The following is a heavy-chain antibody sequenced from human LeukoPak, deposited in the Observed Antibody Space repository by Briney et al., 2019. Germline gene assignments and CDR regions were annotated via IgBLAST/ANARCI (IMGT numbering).Heavy chain of an antibody. V-gene: IGHV1-18*01. J-gene: IGHJ4*02. D-gene: IGHD2-8*01. CDR3: AGSLGYCTSNVCYLKY. Sequence: EASVKVSCKASGGTFSNYAISWVRQAPGQGLEWMGWISAQHGQTEYAPNSQDRVTMTTDTYTNTAYMELRSLRSDDTAVYYCAGSLGYCTSNVCYLKYWGQGTLVTVSS. CDR2: ISAQHGQT. CDR1: GGTFSNYA.